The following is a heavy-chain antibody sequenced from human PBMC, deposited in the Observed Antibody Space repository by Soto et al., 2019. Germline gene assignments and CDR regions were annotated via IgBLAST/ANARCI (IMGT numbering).Heavy chain of an antibody. CDR3: ARTGSQKSTGFDY. CDR1: GGSISSYY. Sequence: SETLSLTCTGSGGSISSYYWSLIRQPPGKGLEWIGYISYSGSTNYNPSLKSRVTTSLDTSKKQFSLKLSSVTAADTAVYYCARTGSQKSTGFDYWGQGTLVT. J-gene: IGHJ4*02. V-gene: IGHV4-59*01. CDR2: ISYSGST. D-gene: IGHD1-1*01.